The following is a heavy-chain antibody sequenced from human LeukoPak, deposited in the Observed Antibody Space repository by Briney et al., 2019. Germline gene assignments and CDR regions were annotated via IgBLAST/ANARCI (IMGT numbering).Heavy chain of an antibody. J-gene: IGHJ6*03. CDR3: ARWGYSSSSGYYYYYMDV. CDR2: IYYSGST. V-gene: IGHV4-59*11. Sequence: SETLSLTCTVAGGSISSHYCSWIRQPPGKGLEWIWYIYYSGSTNYNPSLKNRVTISVNTSKNQFSMKLSSVTAADAVVYYCARWGYSSSSGYYYYYMDVWGKGTTVTVSS. D-gene: IGHD6-6*01. CDR1: GGSISSHY.